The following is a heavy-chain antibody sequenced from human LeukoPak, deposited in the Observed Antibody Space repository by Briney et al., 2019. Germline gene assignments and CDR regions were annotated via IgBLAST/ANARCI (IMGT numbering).Heavy chain of an antibody. CDR1: GFTFSSYA. CDR3: AKTIFGVVIMGFDY. D-gene: IGHD3-3*01. J-gene: IGHJ4*02. CDR2: ISGGAGSGGST. Sequence: GGSLRLSCAASGFTFSSYAMSWVRQAPGKGLEWISIISGGAGSGGSTYYADSVKGRFTISRDNSKNTLYLQMNSLRAEDTAVYYCAKTIFGVVIMGFDYWGQGTLVTVSS. V-gene: IGHV3-23*01.